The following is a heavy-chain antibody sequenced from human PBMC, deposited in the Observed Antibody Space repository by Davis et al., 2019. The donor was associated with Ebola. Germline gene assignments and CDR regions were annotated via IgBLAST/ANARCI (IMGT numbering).Heavy chain of an antibody. J-gene: IGHJ4*02. D-gene: IGHD7-27*01. V-gene: IGHV1-46*01. CDR1: GYRFTSYY. CDR3: GKGKLGELDY. CDR2: INTSDGFT. Sequence: ASVKVSCKASGYRFTSYYMHWVRQAPGHGLEWMGTINTSDGFTSYAQDFQGRVTMTRDTSTSTVHMDLRSLRSEDTAVYYCGKGKLGELDYWGQGTLVTVSS.